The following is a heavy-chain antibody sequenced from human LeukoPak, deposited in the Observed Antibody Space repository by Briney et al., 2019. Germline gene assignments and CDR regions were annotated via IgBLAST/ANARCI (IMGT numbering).Heavy chain of an antibody. Sequence: GGSLRLSCAASGFTFSSYAMSWVRQAPGKGLEWVSAISGSGGNTYYADSVKGRFTISRDNSKNTLYLQMNSLRAEDTAVYYSAKVRYDSSGYQSPYFDYWGQGTLVTVSS. CDR1: GFTFSSYA. CDR3: AKVRYDSSGYQSPYFDY. CDR2: ISGSGGNT. J-gene: IGHJ4*02. D-gene: IGHD3-22*01. V-gene: IGHV3-23*01.